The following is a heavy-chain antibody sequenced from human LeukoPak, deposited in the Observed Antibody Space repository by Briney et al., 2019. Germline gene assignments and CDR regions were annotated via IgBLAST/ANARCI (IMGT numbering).Heavy chain of an antibody. D-gene: IGHD5-24*01. Sequence: SETLSLTCTVSGGSVSSGSYYWSWIRQPPGKGLEWIGYIYYSGSTNYSPSLKSRVTISVDTSKNQFSLKLSSVTAADTAVYYCARRRDGYLDYWGQGTLVTVSS. CDR2: IYYSGST. CDR1: GGSVSSGSYY. V-gene: IGHV4-61*01. J-gene: IGHJ4*01. CDR3: ARRRDGYLDY.